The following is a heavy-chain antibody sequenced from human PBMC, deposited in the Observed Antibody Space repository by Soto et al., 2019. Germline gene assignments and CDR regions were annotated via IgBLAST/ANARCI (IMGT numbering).Heavy chain of an antibody. CDR1: GYTFTSYG. V-gene: IGHV1-18*01. CDR3: GRGSGRLWGYCSGGSCYSGAFDI. J-gene: IGHJ3*02. Sequence: ASVKVSCKASGYTFTSYGISWVRQAPGQGLEWMGWISAYNGNTNYAQKLQGRVTMTTDTSTSTAYMELRSLRSDDTAVYYCGRGSGRLWGYCSGGSCYSGAFDIWGQGTMVTVSS. D-gene: IGHD2-15*01. CDR2: ISAYNGNT.